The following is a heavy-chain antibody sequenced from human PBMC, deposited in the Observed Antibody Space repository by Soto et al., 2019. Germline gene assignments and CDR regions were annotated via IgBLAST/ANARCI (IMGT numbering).Heavy chain of an antibody. CDR2: IIPIFGTS. V-gene: IGHV1-69*06. D-gene: IGHD3-10*01. CDR1: GYTFTGYY. J-gene: IGHJ6*02. CDR3: ARDGGYYYGSGSCYYYYYYGMDV. Sequence: VSCKASGYTFTGYYMHGVRQAPGQGLEWMGGIIPIFGTSNYAQKFQGRVTITADKSTSTAYMELSSLRSEDTAVYYCARDGGYYYGSGSCYYYYYYGMDVWGQGTTVTVSS.